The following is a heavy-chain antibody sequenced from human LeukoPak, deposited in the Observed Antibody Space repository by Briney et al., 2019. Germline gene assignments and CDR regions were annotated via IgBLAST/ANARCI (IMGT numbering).Heavy chain of an antibody. J-gene: IGHJ4*02. Sequence: AGGSLRLSCAASGFTFSSHWMHWVRQAPGKGLVWVSRISTDGSTTTYADSVKGRFAISRDNAKNTAYLQMNSLRAEDTAVYYCAGGPAYWGQGTLVTVSS. CDR1: GFTFSSHW. CDR3: AGGPAY. D-gene: IGHD1-14*01. CDR2: ISTDGSTT. V-gene: IGHV3-74*01.